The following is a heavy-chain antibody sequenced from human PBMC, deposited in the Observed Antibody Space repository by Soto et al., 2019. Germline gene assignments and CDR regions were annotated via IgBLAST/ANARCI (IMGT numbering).Heavy chain of an antibody. CDR1: GFTFSSYW. Sequence: EVQLVESGGGLVQPGGSLRLSCVDSGFTFSSYWMSWVRQARVKGLEWVGNIKQDGSEENYVDSVKGRFTISRDNAKNSMYLQMNSLRAEDTAVYYCARIAASGRGCDFWGQGTTVVVSS. CDR3: ARIAASGRGCDF. V-gene: IGHV3-7*01. J-gene: IGHJ6*02. D-gene: IGHD6-13*01. CDR2: IKQDGSEE.